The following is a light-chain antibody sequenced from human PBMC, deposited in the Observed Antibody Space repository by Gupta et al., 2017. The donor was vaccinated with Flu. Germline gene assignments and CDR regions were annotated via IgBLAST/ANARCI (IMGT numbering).Light chain of an antibody. J-gene: IGLJ2*01. CDR1: SSDVGTYNY. V-gene: IGLV2-14*01. CDR3: SSYTSSSTLDVV. Sequence: QSALTQPASVTGFLGQSITISCTGTSSDVGTYNYVSWYQHHPGKAPKLMLYEVNNRPSGVSNRFSGSKSGNTASLTISGLQAEDEADYYCSSYTSSSTLDVVFGGGTKVTVL. CDR2: EVN.